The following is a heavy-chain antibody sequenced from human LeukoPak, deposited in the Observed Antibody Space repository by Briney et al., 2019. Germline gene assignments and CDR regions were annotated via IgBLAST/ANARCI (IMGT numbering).Heavy chain of an antibody. Sequence: GASVKVSCKASGYNFTDYYIHWVRQAPGQGLEWMGWINPKSGGTNYAQKFRGRVTMTRDTSISTAYMEVSSLRSEDTAVYYCGRDNGDYVLDYWGQGTLVPVSS. D-gene: IGHD4-17*01. CDR1: GYNFTDYY. J-gene: IGHJ4*02. V-gene: IGHV1-2*02. CDR2: INPKSGGT. CDR3: GRDNGDYVLDY.